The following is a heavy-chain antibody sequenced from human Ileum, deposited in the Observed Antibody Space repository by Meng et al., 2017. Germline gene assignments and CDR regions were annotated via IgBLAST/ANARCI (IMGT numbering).Heavy chain of an antibody. Sequence: QVQPVQAEAEVKRPGASFKVSCNSSGYTCTNNYRRWVRQAPGQGLEWMGRLYPKSGDVNCAQIFQGRVTMTRDTSISTAYMVLHILRSDDTALYYCVRDYLVGASTSTWDYWGQGTLVTVSS. V-gene: IGHV1-2*06. CDR3: VRDYLVGASTSTWDY. D-gene: IGHD1-26*01. CDR1: GYTCTNNY. J-gene: IGHJ4*02. CDR2: LYPKSGDV.